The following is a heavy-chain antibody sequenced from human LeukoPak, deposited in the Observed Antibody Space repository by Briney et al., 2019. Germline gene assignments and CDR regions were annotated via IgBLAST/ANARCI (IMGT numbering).Heavy chain of an antibody. CDR3: ARGSSWYPLDY. CDR1: GYTFTGYY. CDR2: INPNSGGT. V-gene: IGHV1-2*02. J-gene: IGHJ4*02. D-gene: IGHD6-13*01. Sequence: ASVTLSCKASGYTFTGYYMHWVRQPPVQGLEGMGWINPNSGGTNYAQKFQGGVTMSRDTSISTAYMELSRRRSDDTAVYYCARGSSWYPLDYWGQGTLVTVSS.